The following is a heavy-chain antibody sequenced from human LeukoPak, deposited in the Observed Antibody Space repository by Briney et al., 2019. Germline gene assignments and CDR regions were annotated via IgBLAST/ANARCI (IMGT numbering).Heavy chain of an antibody. CDR2: IYYSGST. D-gene: IGHD4-17*01. V-gene: IGHV4-30-4*01. CDR1: GGSISSGDYY. Sequence: SETLSLTCTVSGGSISSGDYYWSWIRQPPGKGLEWIGYIYYSGSTYYNPSLKSRVTISVDTSKNQFSLKLSSVTAADTAVYYCARNYGDLPPYYFDYWGQGTLVTVSS. J-gene: IGHJ4*02. CDR3: ARNYGDLPPYYFDY.